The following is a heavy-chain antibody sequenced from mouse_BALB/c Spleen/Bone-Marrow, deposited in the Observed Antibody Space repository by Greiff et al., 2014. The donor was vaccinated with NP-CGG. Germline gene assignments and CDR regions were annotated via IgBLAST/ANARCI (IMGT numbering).Heavy chain of an antibody. CDR1: GFTFNTYA. V-gene: IGHV10-1*02. CDR2: IRSKGNNYAT. Sequence: DVQLVESGGGLVQPKGSLKLTCAASGFTFNTYAMNWVRQAPGKGLEWVARIRSKGNNYATYYGDSVKDRSTISRDDSQSMLYLQMNNLKTEDTAMYYCVRHMEYWGQGTSVIVSS. J-gene: IGHJ4*01. CDR3: VRHMEY.